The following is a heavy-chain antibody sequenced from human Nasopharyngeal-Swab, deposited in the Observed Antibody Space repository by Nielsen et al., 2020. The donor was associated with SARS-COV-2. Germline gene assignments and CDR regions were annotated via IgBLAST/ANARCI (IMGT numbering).Heavy chain of an antibody. CDR2: ISGSGGST. Sequence: GESLEISCAASGFTFSSYAMSWVRQAPGKGLEWVSAISGSGGSTYYADSVKGRFTISRDNSKNTLYLQMSSLRAEDTAVYYCARAASYDSSSYAYWGQGTLVTVSS. CDR1: GFTFSSYA. V-gene: IGHV3-23*01. J-gene: IGHJ4*02. D-gene: IGHD3-22*01. CDR3: ARAASYDSSSYAY.